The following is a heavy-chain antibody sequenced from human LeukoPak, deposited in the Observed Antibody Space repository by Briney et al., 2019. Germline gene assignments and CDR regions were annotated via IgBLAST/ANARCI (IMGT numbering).Heavy chain of an antibody. CDR2: IKQDASEE. J-gene: IGHJ4*02. D-gene: IGHD1-26*01. CDR1: GLTFAGYW. V-gene: IGHV3-7*01. CDR3: VRDRGRASVDY. Sequence: PGGSLRLSCAASGLTFAGYWISWVRQAPGKGLEWVANIKQDASEEYYVDSVKGRFTISRDNAKNSLYLQMNSLRAEDTAVYYCVRDRGRASVDYWGQGTLVTVSS.